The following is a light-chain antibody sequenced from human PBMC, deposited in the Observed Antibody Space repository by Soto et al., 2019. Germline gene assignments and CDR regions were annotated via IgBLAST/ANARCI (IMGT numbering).Light chain of an antibody. V-gene: IGKV3-20*01. CDR1: QSVSSTH. Sequence: EIVLTQSPGTLSLSPGERATLSCRASQSVSSTHLAWYQQKPGQAPRLLIYDASSRATGIPDRFSGSGSGTDFTLTISSLEPEDFAVYCCQQFDGSLWTFGQGTKVEIK. CDR3: QQFDGSLWT. CDR2: DAS. J-gene: IGKJ1*01.